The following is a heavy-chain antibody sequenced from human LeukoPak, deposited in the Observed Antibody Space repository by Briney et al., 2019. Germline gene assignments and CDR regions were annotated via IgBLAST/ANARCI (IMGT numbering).Heavy chain of an antibody. CDR1: GYTFTGYY. J-gene: IGHJ4*02. D-gene: IGHD3-3*01. CDR3: AIGRDYDFWSGYYGY. Sequence: ASVKVSCKASGYTFTGYYMHWVRQAPGQGLEWMGWINPNSGGTNYAQKFQGRVTMTRDTSISTAYMELSRLTSDDTAVYYCAIGRDYDFWSGYYGYWGQGTLVTVSS. CDR2: INPNSGGT. V-gene: IGHV1-2*02.